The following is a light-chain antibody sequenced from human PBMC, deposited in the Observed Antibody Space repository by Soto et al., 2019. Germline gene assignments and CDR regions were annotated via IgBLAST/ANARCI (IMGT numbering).Light chain of an antibody. Sequence: DIQMTQSPSSLSASVGERVTITCRASQSISNYLAWYQQKPGKVPKLLIYAASNLQSGVPSRFSGSGSGTDFSLTISSLQPEDVATYYCQKYNSGLLTFGQGTRLEIK. CDR3: QKYNSGLLT. J-gene: IGKJ1*01. CDR1: QSISNY. CDR2: AAS. V-gene: IGKV1-27*01.